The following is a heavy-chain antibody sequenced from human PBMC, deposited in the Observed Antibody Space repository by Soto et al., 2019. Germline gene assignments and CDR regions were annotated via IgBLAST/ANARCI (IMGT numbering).Heavy chain of an antibody. J-gene: IGHJ4*02. V-gene: IGHV3-30*18. D-gene: IGHD6-19*01. Sequence: QVQLVESGGGVVQPGRSLRLSCAASGFTFSSYGMHWVRQAPGKGWEGVAVISYDGSNKYYADSVKGRFTISRDNSKNTLYLQMNSLRAEDTAVYYCAKDDSLAVAGYFDYWGQGTLVTVSS. CDR1: GFTFSSYG. CDR3: AKDDSLAVAGYFDY. CDR2: ISYDGSNK.